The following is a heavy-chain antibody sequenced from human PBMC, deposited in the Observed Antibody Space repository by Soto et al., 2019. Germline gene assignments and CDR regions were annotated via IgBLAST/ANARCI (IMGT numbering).Heavy chain of an antibody. V-gene: IGHV5-10-1*01. CDR2: IDPSDSYT. Sequence: GASLKISCKGSGYSFTSYWISWVRQMPGKGLEWMGRIDPSDSYTNYSPSFQGHVTISADKSISTAYLQWSSLKASDTAMYYCARSCSGGSCYPYYYYGMDVWGQGTTVTVSS. D-gene: IGHD2-15*01. CDR1: GYSFTSYW. CDR3: ARSCSGGSCYPYYYYGMDV. J-gene: IGHJ6*02.